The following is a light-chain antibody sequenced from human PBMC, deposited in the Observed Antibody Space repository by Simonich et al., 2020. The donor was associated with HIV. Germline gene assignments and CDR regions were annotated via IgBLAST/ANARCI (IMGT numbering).Light chain of an antibody. V-gene: IGKV3-15*01. Sequence: EIVMTQSPATLSVSPGERATLSGRASQIVTTNLAWYQQKPGQVPRLLIYGASTRATGIPARFSGSGSGTEFTLTISSMQSEDFALYYCQQYNNWPRTFGQGTKVEIK. J-gene: IGKJ1*01. CDR2: GAS. CDR1: QIVTTN. CDR3: QQYNNWPRT.